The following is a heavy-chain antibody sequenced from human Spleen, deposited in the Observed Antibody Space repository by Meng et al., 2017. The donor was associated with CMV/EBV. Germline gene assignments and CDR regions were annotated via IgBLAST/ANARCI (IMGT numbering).Heavy chain of an antibody. J-gene: IGHJ4*02. CDR1: GFTFSNYE. CDR2: ISVSGRTI. Sequence: GGSLRLSCAASGFTFSNYEMNWVRQAPGKGLEWVSYISVSGRTIYYADSVEGRFTISRDNTKNSLFLQMNSLRAEDTAVYYCARVPTTIMANYFDYWGQGTRVTVSS. D-gene: IGHD1-1*01. CDR3: ARVPTTIMANYFDY. V-gene: IGHV3-48*03.